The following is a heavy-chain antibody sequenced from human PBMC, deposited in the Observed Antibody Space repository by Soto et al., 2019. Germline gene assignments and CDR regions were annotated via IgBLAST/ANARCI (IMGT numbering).Heavy chain of an antibody. CDR3: ARDQGSSWGYYYYYGMDV. CDR2: ISAYNGNT. CDR1: GYTFTSYG. Sequence: GASVKVSCKASGYTFTSYGISWVRQAPGQGLEWMGWISAYNGNTNYAQKLQGRVTMTTDTSTSTAYMELRSLRSGDTAVYYCARDQGSSWGYYYYYGMDVWGQGTTVTVSS. D-gene: IGHD6-13*01. J-gene: IGHJ6*02. V-gene: IGHV1-18*01.